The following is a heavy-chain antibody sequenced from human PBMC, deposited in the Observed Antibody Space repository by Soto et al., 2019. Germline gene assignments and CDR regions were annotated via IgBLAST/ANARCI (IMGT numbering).Heavy chain of an antibody. CDR2: MSYDGSEK. V-gene: IGHV3-30*03. D-gene: IGHD6-6*01. CDR1: GFTFSSYA. J-gene: IGHJ4*02. Sequence: AGESLRLSCEASGFTFSSYAMHWVRQAPGKGLALVAVMSYDGSEKYFADSVKGRAIISRNNSKNTLYREMNSLRAEDTAVYYCARDQSIAARLFDYWGQGTLVTVSS. CDR3: ARDQSIAARLFDY.